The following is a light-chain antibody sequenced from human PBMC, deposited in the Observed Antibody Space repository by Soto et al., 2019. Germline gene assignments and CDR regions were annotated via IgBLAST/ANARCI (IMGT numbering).Light chain of an antibody. CDR3: CSYAGSSILV. V-gene: IGLV2-23*01. CDR2: EGS. J-gene: IGLJ2*01. CDR1: SSDVGSYIL. Sequence: QSALTQPASVSGSPGQSITISCTGTSSDVGSYILVSWYQQHPGKAPKLMIYEGSKRPSGVSNRFSGSKSGNTASLTISGLQAEDEADYYCCSYAGSSILVFGGGTKLTVL.